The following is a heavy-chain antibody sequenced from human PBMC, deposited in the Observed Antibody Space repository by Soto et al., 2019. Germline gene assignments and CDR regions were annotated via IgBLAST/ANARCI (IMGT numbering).Heavy chain of an antibody. CDR1: GGSISSSSYY. J-gene: IGHJ3*02. CDR3: AVYCSTTSCLRRAFDI. Sequence: QLQLQESGPGLVKPSETLSLTCTVSGGSISSSSYYWGWIRQPPGKGLEWIGSTYSSGSTYYNPSLKSRVTISVVTSKNQFSLKLSSVTAADTAVYYCAVYCSTTSCLRRAFDIWGQGTKVTVSS. V-gene: IGHV4-39*01. D-gene: IGHD2-2*01. CDR2: TYSSGST.